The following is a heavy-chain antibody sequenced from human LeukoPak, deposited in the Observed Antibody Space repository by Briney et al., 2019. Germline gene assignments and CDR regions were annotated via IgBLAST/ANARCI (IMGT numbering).Heavy chain of an antibody. CDR3: ARAIDYGGNRLYFDY. V-gene: IGHV1-2*02. CDR1: GYTFTGYY. J-gene: IGHJ4*02. D-gene: IGHD4-23*01. CDR2: INPNSGGT. Sequence: ASVKVSCKASGYTFTGYYMHWVRQAPGRGLEWMGWINPNSGGTNYAQKFQGRVTMTRGTSISTAYMELSRLRSDDTAVYYCARAIDYGGNRLYFDYWGQGTLLTVSS.